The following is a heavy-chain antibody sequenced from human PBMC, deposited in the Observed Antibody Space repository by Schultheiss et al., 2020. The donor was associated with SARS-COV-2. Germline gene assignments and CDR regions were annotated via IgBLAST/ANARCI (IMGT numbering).Heavy chain of an antibody. CDR1: GYSISSGYY. J-gene: IGHJ6*02. CDR2: IYHSGST. CDR3: ARVTEDRAYYYYGMDV. Sequence: SETLSLTCAVSGYSISSGYYWGWIRQPPGKGLEWIGYIYHSGSTYYNPSLKSRVTISVNTSKNQFSLKLSSVTAAYTAVYYCARVTEDRAYYYYGMDVWGQGTTVTVSS. D-gene: IGHD2-15*01. V-gene: IGHV4-38-2*01.